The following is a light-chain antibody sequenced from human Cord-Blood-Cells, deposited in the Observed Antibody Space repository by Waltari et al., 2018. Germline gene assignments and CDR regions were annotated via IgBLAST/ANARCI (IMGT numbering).Light chain of an antibody. CDR3: QQYYSTPPT. CDR1: QSVLYSSNNKNY. CDR2: WAS. V-gene: IGKV4-1*01. Sequence: DIVMTQSPDSLAVSLGERATINCKSSQSVLYSSNNKNYLSWYQQKPGKPPKLLIYWASTRESGVPDRFSGSRSGTDFTHTISSLQAEDVAVYYCQQYYSTPPTFGQGTKVEIK. J-gene: IGKJ1*01.